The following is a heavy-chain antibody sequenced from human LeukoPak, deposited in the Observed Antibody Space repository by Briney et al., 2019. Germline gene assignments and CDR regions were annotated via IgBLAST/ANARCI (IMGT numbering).Heavy chain of an antibody. CDR3: ARGRWSCYYFDY. Sequence: PSETLSLTCAVYGGSFSGYYWSWIRQPPGKGLEWIGEINHSGSTNYNPSLKSRVTISVDTSKNQFSLKLSSVTAADTAVYYCARGRWSCYYFDYWGQGTLVTVSS. CDR1: GGSFSGYY. D-gene: IGHD3-3*01. CDR2: INHSGST. V-gene: IGHV4-34*01. J-gene: IGHJ4*02.